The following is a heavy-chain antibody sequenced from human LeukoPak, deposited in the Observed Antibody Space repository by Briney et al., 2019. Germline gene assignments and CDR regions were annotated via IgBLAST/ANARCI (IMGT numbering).Heavy chain of an antibody. CDR3: ASYPYGSSGYYWFADAFDI. CDR2: IILIFGTA. V-gene: IGHV1-69*13. J-gene: IGHJ3*02. D-gene: IGHD3-22*01. Sequence: SVKVSCKASGGTFSSYAISWVRQAPGQGLEWMGGIILIFGTANYAQKFQGRVTITADESTSTAYMELSSLRSEDTAVYYCASYPYGSSGYYWFADAFDIWGQGTMVTVSS. CDR1: GGTFSSYA.